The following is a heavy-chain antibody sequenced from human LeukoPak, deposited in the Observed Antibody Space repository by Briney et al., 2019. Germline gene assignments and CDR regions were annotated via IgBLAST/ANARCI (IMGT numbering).Heavy chain of an antibody. D-gene: IGHD1-26*01. CDR3: AREGRGMGACNY. CDR2: INPSGGST. V-gene: IGHV1-46*01. CDR1: GYTFTSYY. Sequence: ASVKVSCKASGYTFTSYYMHWVRQAPGQGLEWMGIINPSGGSTSYAQKFQGRVTMTRDTSTSTVYMELSSLRSGDTAVYYCAREGRGMGACNYWGQGTLVTVSS. J-gene: IGHJ4*02.